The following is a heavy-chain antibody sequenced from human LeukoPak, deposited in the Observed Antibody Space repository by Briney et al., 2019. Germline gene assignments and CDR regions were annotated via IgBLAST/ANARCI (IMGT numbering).Heavy chain of an antibody. CDR2: IRDKGYGHAT. V-gene: IGHV3-73*01. CDR3: TTPNEGNWFDP. D-gene: IGHD2-8*01. Sequence: GGSLRLSCAASGFTFSDSAIHWVRQASGKGLEGVGRIRDKGYGHATAYAASVKGRFTLSRDDSKNPAYLQMNSLKTEDTALYYCTTPNEGNWFDPWGQGTLVTVSS. CDR1: GFTFSDSA. J-gene: IGHJ5*02.